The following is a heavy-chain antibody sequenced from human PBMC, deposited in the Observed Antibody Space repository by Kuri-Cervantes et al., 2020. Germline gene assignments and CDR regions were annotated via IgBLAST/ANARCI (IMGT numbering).Heavy chain of an antibody. J-gene: IGHJ4*02. CDR1: GFTFSSYD. Sequence: GESLKISCAASGFTFSSYDMHWVRQATGKGLEWVSAIGTAGDTYYPGSVKGRFTISRENAKNSLYLQMNSLRAEDTAVYYCAREYDYVWGSYRPADRFDYWGQGTLVTVSS. V-gene: IGHV3-13*01. CDR2: IGTAGDT. CDR3: AREYDYVWGSYRPADRFDY. D-gene: IGHD3-16*02.